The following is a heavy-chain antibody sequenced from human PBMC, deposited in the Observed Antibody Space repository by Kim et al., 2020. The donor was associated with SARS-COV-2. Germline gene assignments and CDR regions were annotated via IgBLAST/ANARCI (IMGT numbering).Heavy chain of an antibody. CDR3: ARPRYGSGKEAFDY. D-gene: IGHD3-10*01. Sequence: SPSFQGQVTISADKSISTAYLQWSSLKASDTAMYYCARPRYGSGKEAFDYWGQGTLVTVSS. V-gene: IGHV5-51*01. J-gene: IGHJ4*02.